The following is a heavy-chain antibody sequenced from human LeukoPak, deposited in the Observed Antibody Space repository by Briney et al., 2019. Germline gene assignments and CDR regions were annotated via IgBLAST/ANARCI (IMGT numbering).Heavy chain of an antibody. CDR2: ISSSSSYI. Sequence: PGGSLRLSCAASGFTFSSYSMNWVRQAPGKGLEWVSSISSSSSYIYYADSVKGRFTISRDNAKNSLYLQMNSLRAEDTAVYYCARSEAVADPYFVYWGQGTLVTVSS. CDR3: ARSEAVADPYFVY. V-gene: IGHV3-21*01. J-gene: IGHJ4*02. D-gene: IGHD6-19*01. CDR1: GFTFSSYS.